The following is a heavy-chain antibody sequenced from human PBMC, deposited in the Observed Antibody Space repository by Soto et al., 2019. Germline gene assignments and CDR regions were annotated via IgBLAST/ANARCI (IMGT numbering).Heavy chain of an antibody. D-gene: IGHD1-26*01. V-gene: IGHV1-18*01. CDR3: SSDKFAQRVTTFKVASVRHY. CDR2: ISAYNGNT. J-gene: IGHJ4*02. Sequence: QVQLVQSGAEVKKPGASVKVSCKASGYTFTSYGISWVRQAPGQGLEWMGWISAYNGNTNYAQKLQGRVTMTTDTPTSKAYKELRGHTCRHTAFYYYSSDKFAQRVTTFKVASVRHYWGEGTLVTVSS. CDR1: GYTFTSYG.